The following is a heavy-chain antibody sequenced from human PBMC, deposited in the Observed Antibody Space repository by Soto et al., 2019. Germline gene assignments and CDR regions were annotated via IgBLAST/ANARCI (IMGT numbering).Heavy chain of an antibody. Sequence: EVQLVESGGGLVQPGGSLRLSCATSGFILSDCAMNWVSQAPGKGLEWVSYISSSSSVIDYADSVKGRFTVSRDNARNSLYLQMNSLRAEATAVYYCSRDLSWGSNWYYYMDVWGKGTTVTFSS. J-gene: IGHJ6*03. CDR1: GFILSDCA. CDR2: ISSSSSVI. CDR3: SRDLSWGSNWYYYMDV. V-gene: IGHV3-48*01. D-gene: IGHD7-27*01.